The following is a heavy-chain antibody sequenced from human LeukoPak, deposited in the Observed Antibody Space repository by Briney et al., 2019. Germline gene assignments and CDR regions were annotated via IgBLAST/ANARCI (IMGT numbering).Heavy chain of an antibody. Sequence: GSLRLSCAASGFTVSNNHMIWVRLAPGKGLEWVSVIFSGGSTYYADSVKGRFTISRDNSKNMVYLQMNSLRVEDTAVYYCAREPRRLGDLLTIWGQGTMVTVSS. CDR1: GFTVSNNH. D-gene: IGHD3-16*01. CDR3: AREPRRLGDLLTI. CDR2: IFSGGST. J-gene: IGHJ3*02. V-gene: IGHV3-66*01.